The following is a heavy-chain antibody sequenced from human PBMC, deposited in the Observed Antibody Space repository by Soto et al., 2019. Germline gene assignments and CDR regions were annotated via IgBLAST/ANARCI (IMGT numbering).Heavy chain of an antibody. V-gene: IGHV3-33*01. Sequence: GGSLRLSCAASGFTFSSYGMHWVRQAPGKGLEWVAVIWYDGSNKYYADSVKGRFTISRDNSKNTLYLQMNSLRAEDTAVYYCARDVGSYLPFDYWGQGTLVTVSS. CDR3: ARDVGSYLPFDY. CDR2: IWYDGSNK. D-gene: IGHD1-26*01. CDR1: GFTFSSYG. J-gene: IGHJ4*02.